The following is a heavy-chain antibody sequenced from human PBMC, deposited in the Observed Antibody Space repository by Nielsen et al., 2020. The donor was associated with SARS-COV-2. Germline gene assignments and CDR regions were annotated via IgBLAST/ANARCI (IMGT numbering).Heavy chain of an antibody. CDR3: ARVSAAGMALYYFDY. J-gene: IGHJ4*02. CDR1: GFTFSSYA. V-gene: IGHV3-11*05. D-gene: IGHD6-13*01. Sequence: GESLKISCAASGFTFSSYAMSWIRQAPGKGLEWVSYISSSSSYTNYADSVTGRFTISRDNAKNSLYLQMNSLRAEDTAVYYCARVSAAGMALYYFDYWGQGTLVTVSS. CDR2: ISSSSSYT.